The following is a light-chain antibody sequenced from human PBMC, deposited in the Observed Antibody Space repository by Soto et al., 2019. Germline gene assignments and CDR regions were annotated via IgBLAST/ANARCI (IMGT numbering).Light chain of an antibody. CDR2: AAS. Sequence: DIQMTQSPSSLSASVGDRVTITCRASQSISSYLNWYQQKPGKAPKLLIYAASSLQSGVPSRFSGSGSGTDFTLTISSLQPEDFATYYCQQSYSTLHNFGQGTKLEIK. V-gene: IGKV1-39*01. CDR1: QSISSY. J-gene: IGKJ2*01. CDR3: QQSYSTLHN.